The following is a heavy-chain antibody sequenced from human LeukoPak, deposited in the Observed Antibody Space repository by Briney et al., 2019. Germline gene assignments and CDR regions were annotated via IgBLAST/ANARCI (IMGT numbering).Heavy chain of an antibody. Sequence: GRSLRLSCATSGFTFSNYGIHWVRQAPGKGLEWVAVVSSDGIVQHYADSVKGRFTISRDNSKKTLYLQMNSLRGDDAAVYYCVKEGTAHVSSWYDYWGQGTLSPSRQ. J-gene: IGHJ4*02. CDR3: VKEGTAHVSSWYDY. CDR2: VSSDGIVQ. CDR1: GFTFSNYG. D-gene: IGHD6-13*01. V-gene: IGHV3-30*18.